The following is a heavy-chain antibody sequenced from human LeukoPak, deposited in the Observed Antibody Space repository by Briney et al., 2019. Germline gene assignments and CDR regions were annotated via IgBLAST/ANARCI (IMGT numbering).Heavy chain of an antibody. Sequence: SETLSLTCAVSGYSISSGYYWGWIRQPPGKGLEWIGSIYHSGSTYYNPSLKSRVTISVDTSKNQFSQKLSSVTAADTAVYYCARDCSSTSCLPVDYWGQGTLVTVSS. D-gene: IGHD2-2*01. CDR2: IYHSGST. J-gene: IGHJ4*02. V-gene: IGHV4-38-2*02. CDR3: ARDCSSTSCLPVDY. CDR1: GYSISSGYY.